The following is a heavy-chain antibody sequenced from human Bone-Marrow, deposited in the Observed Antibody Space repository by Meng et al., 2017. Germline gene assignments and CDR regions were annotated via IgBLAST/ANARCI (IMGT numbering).Heavy chain of an antibody. CDR3: ARETLGYCSSTSCYIGPPDY. CDR1: GYTFTSYA. D-gene: IGHD2-2*01. V-gene: IGHV7-4-1*01. CDR2: INTNTGNP. J-gene: IGHJ4*02. Sequence: QVQLVQSWSELKKPGASVQVSCKASGYTFTSYAMNWVRQAPGQGLEWMGWINTNTGNPTYAQGFTGRFVFSLDTSVSTAYLQIGSLKAEDTAVYYCARETLGYCSSTSCYIGPPDYWGQGTLVTVSS.